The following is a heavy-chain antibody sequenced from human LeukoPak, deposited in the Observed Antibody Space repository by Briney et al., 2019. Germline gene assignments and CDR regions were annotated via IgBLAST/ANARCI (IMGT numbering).Heavy chain of an antibody. J-gene: IGHJ6*02. CDR2: INHSGST. D-gene: IGHD3-10*01. Sequence: SETLSLTCAVYGGSFSGYYWSWVRQPPGKGLEWIGEINHSGSTNYNPSLKSRVTISVDTSKNQFSLKLSSVTAADTAVYYCARVLESMVRGVIISYYYYGMDVWGQGTTVTVSS. CDR3: ARVLESMVRGVIISYYYYGMDV. V-gene: IGHV4-34*01. CDR1: GGSFSGYY.